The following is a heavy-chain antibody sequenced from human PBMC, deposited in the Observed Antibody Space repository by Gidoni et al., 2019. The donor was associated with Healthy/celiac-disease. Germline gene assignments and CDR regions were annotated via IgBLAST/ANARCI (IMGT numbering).Heavy chain of an antibody. CDR1: GFTFSNYA. Sequence: EVQLLESVGGLVQPGGSLRLSCAASGFTFSNYAMSWVRQAPGKGLEWVSAISGSGGSTYYADSVKGRFTISRDNSKNTLYLQMNSLRAEDTAVYYCAFTYYYDSSGYYYFDYWGQGTLVTVSS. V-gene: IGHV3-23*01. J-gene: IGHJ4*02. CDR2: ISGSGGST. D-gene: IGHD3-22*01. CDR3: AFTYYYDSSGYYYFDY.